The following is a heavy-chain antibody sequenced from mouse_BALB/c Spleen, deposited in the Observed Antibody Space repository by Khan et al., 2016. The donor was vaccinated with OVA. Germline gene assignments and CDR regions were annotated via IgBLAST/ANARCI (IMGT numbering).Heavy chain of an antibody. Sequence: QVQLKQSGAELAQPGASVKMSCKTSGYTFTTYWMHWVKQRPGQGLEWIGYINPSTGYTEYTQRFTDKATLTTDKSSSTTYIQLSRLTSEDSAVYYCTRRGLHGIFAYWGQGTLVTVSA. CDR2: INPSTGYT. V-gene: IGHV1-7*01. J-gene: IGHJ3*01. CDR1: GYTFTTYW. D-gene: IGHD3-1*01. CDR3: TRRGLHGIFAY.